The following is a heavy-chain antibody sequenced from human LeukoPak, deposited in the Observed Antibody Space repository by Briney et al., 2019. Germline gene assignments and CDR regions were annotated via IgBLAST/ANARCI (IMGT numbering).Heavy chain of an antibody. J-gene: IGHJ4*02. V-gene: IGHV1-2*02. Sequence: ASVKVSCKASGYTFTGYYMHWVRQAPGQGLEWMGWINPNSGGTNYAQKFQGRVTMTTDTSTSTAYMELRSLRSDDTAVYYCARDTLKVYGDFDYWGQGTLVTVSS. CDR3: ARDTLKVYGDFDY. CDR2: INPNSGGT. CDR1: GYTFTGYY. D-gene: IGHD4-17*01.